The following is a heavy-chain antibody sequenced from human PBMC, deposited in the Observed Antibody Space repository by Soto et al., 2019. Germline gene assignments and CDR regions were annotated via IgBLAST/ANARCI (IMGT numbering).Heavy chain of an antibody. CDR2: ISGYNGNT. D-gene: IGHD5-18*01. CDR1: GYTISNYG. CDR3: ARDPGFGFGYSYAFAMDV. Sequence: GAAVKVSCKASGYTISNYGISWVRQGPGQGLEWMGWISGYNGNTHYEEKVQDRIKMTTDTSTSTTYLELRSLRSDDTAVYFCARDPGFGFGYSYAFAMDVWGQGTTVTVSS. J-gene: IGHJ6*02. V-gene: IGHV1-18*01.